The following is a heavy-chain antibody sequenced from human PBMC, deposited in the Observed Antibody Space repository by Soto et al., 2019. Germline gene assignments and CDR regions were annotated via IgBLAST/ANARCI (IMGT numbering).Heavy chain of an antibody. Sequence: QVQLQQWGAGLLKPSETLSLTCAVYGGSFSGYYWGWIRQPPGKGLEWFGEIIHSGSTNYNPYLKGRVTISVDPSKNQFSLKVSSVTAADKAVYYCARDRHFQHWGQGTLVTVSS. V-gene: IGHV4-34*12. CDR1: GGSFSGYY. CDR2: IIHSGST. CDR3: ARDRHFQH. J-gene: IGHJ1*01.